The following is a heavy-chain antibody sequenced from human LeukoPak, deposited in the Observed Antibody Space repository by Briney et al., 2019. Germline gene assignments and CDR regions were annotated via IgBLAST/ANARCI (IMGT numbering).Heavy chain of an antibody. V-gene: IGHV4-39*01. J-gene: IGHJ4*02. CDR1: GDSFSSSPYY. CDR2: IYYSGTT. D-gene: IGHD3-3*01. CDR3: VRHGADFWSGYYSY. Sequence: SETLSFTCTVSGDSFSSSPYYWGWIRQPPGKGLEWNGSIYYSGTTYYNPSLKSRVTISVDTARNQFSLKLTSVTAADTAVYYCVRHGADFWSGYYSYWGQGTLVTVSS.